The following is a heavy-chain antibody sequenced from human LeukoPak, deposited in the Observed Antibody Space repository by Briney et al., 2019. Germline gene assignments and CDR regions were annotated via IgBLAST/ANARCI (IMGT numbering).Heavy chain of an antibody. CDR2: INPNSGGT. V-gene: IGHV1-2*06. Sequence: ASVKVFCKASGYTFTGYYMHWVRQAPGQGLEWMGRINPNSGGTNYAQKFQGRVTMTKDTSISTAYMELSRLRSDDTAVYYCARDLAYYYDSSGQWVDYWGQGTLVTVSS. CDR3: ARDLAYYYDSSGQWVDY. J-gene: IGHJ4*02. D-gene: IGHD3-22*01. CDR1: GYTFTGYY.